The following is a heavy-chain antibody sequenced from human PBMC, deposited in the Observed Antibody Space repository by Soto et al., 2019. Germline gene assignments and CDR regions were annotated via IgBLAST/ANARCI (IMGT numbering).Heavy chain of an antibody. V-gene: IGHV4-34*01. CDR1: GGSFSGYY. Sequence: QVQLQQWGAGPLRPLETLSLTCGVSGGSFSGYYWAWIRQSPGKGLEWIGEINDRGSINYNPSLKSGVRISVGASKNHYSLNLRSVTAADTAVYYCARESHDILTGPPWVWYFDLWGRGTLVTVSS. J-gene: IGHJ2*01. CDR2: INDRGSI. CDR3: ARESHDILTGPPWVWYFDL. D-gene: IGHD3-9*01.